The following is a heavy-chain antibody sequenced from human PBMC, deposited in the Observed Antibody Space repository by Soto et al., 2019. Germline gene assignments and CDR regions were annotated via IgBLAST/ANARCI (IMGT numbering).Heavy chain of an antibody. CDR3: ARQAYSSSPIDY. Sequence: SETLSLTCTVSGGSISIYYWSWIRQPPGKGLEWIGYIYYSGSTNHNPSLRSRVTISVDTSKNQFSLKLSSVTAADTAVYYCARQAYSSSPIDYWGQGILVTVSS. CDR2: IYYSGST. V-gene: IGHV4-59*08. J-gene: IGHJ4*02. D-gene: IGHD6-6*01. CDR1: GGSISIYY.